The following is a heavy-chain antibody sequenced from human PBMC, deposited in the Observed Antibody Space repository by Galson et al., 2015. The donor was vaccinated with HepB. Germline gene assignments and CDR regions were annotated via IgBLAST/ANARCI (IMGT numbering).Heavy chain of an antibody. J-gene: IGHJ6*02. CDR1: GFTFSSYN. CDR3: VRDAGDILTDYYYYYGMNV. D-gene: IGHD3-9*01. CDR2: ISRSSSYI. V-gene: IGHV3-21*01. Sequence: SLRLSCAASGFTFSSYNMNWVRKAPGKGLEWVSSISRSSSYIHYADSVKGRFTIFRDNTKNSLYLQMNSLRAEDTAVYYCVRDAGDILTDYYYYYGMNVWGQGTLVTVSS.